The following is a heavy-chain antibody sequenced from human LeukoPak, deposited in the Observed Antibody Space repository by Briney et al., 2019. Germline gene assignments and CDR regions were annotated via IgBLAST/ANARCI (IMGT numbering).Heavy chain of an antibody. CDR3: AREKATLSLGFDY. V-gene: IGHV4-61*02. CDR2: IYSSGST. D-gene: IGHD5-24*01. Sequence: SETLSLTCTVSGVSISSGSYYWGWHRPPAGKGLDWAIPIYSSGSTNDNPSPRRRITISVDTSKNQFPQKLSSVTAADTAVYYCAREKATLSLGFDYWGQGTLVTVSS. CDR1: GVSISSGSYY. J-gene: IGHJ4*02.